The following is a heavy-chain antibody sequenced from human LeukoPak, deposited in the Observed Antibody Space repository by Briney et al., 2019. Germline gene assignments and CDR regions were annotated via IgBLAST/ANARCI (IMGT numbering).Heavy chain of an antibody. Sequence: GGSLRLSCAASGFTFDDYAMHWVRQAPGKGLEWVSGISWNSGSIDYADSVKGRFTISRDNAKNSLYLQMNSLRAEDTALYYCAKDIFRLWAVAGSNGWDYWGQGTLVTVSS. CDR3: AKDIFRLWAVAGSNGWDY. J-gene: IGHJ4*02. CDR2: ISWNSGSI. D-gene: IGHD6-19*01. CDR1: GFTFDDYA. V-gene: IGHV3-9*01.